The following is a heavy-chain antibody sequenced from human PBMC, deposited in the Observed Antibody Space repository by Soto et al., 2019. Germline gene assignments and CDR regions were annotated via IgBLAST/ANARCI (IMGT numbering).Heavy chain of an antibody. CDR3: ARGRGLGISP. CDR1: GGSINSGDYY. V-gene: IGHV4-30-4*01. Sequence: QVQLQESGPGLVKPSQTLSLTCTVSGGSINSGDYYCSWIRQPPGKGLERIGYIYYSGSTYYNPSRENGVTLLLEKSKSQSSLELSVLSAADTGVYYCARGRGLGISPWGQGTLVTVSS. D-gene: IGHD1-20*01. CDR2: IYYSGST. J-gene: IGHJ5*02.